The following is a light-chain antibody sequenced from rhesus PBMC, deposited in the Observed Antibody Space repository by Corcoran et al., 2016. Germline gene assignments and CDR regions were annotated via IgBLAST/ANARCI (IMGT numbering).Light chain of an antibody. Sequence: DIQLTQSPSSLSASVGDRVTITCRASQGINSYLAWYQQKPGKAPKLLISDASNLKSGVPSRFSGSGSGTDFTLTINSLQPEDFAVYYCQQRKSYPLTFGGGTKVEIK. J-gene: IGKJ4*01. CDR2: DAS. CDR3: QQRKSYPLT. V-gene: IGKV1-38*01. CDR1: QGINSY.